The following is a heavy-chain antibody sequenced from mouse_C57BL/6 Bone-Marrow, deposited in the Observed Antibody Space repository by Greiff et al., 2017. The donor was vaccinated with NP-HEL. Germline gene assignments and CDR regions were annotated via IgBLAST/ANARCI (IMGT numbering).Heavy chain of an antibody. CDR3: TSESTKGDYYAMDY. CDR1: GFTFSSYA. Sequence: EVKLMESGEGLVKPGGSLKLSCAASGFTFSSYAMSWVRQTPEKRLEWVAYISSGGGYIYYADTVQGRFTISRDNARNTLYLQMSSLKSEDTAMYYCTSESTKGDYYAMDYWGQGTSVTVSA. J-gene: IGHJ4*01. V-gene: IGHV5-9-1*02. D-gene: IGHD1-1*01. CDR2: ISSGGGYI.